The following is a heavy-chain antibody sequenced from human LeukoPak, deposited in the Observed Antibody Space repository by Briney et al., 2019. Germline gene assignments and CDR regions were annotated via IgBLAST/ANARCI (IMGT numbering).Heavy chain of an antibody. CDR1: GGSFSGYY. Sequence: TTSETLSLICAVYGGSFSGYYWSWIRQPPGKGLDWMGEINHSGSTNYTPSLKSRVTLSVDRSKNQSSLKLGSVTAAAPALYSCARIVGSSGSLGYWGQGTLVTVSS. CDR2: INHSGST. V-gene: IGHV4-34*01. J-gene: IGHJ4*02. CDR3: ARIVGSSGSLGY. D-gene: IGHD6-6*01.